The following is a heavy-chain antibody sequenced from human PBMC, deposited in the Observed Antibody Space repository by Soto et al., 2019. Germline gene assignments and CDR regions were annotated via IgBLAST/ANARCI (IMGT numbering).Heavy chain of an antibody. CDR1: GYTFTNYG. Sequence: GASEKVSCKASGYTFTNYGSHWVRQAPGQRLEWMGWINAANGDTKYSPKFQGRVTITRDTSASTAYMELSSLRSEDTAVYYCVRRHVSAAGIDWFDPWGQGTLVTVSS. V-gene: IGHV1-3*01. CDR3: VRRHVSAAGIDWFDP. J-gene: IGHJ5*02. CDR2: INAANGDT. D-gene: IGHD6-13*01.